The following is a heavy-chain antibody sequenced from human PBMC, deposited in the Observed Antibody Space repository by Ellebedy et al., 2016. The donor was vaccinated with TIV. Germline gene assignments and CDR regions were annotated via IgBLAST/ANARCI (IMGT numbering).Heavy chain of an antibody. CDR1: GFSLSTSGMR. CDR3: AHRRKYNFGYGVFDF. V-gene: IGHV2-70*04. D-gene: IGHD5-18*01. CDR2: IDWDDDK. Sequence: SGPTLVKPTQTLTLTCTFSGFSLSTSGMRVSWIRQPPGKALEWLARIDWDDDKFYSTSLKTRLTISKDTSKNQVVLTMTNMDPVDTATYYCAHRRKYNFGYGVFDFWGPGAMVTVSA. J-gene: IGHJ3*01.